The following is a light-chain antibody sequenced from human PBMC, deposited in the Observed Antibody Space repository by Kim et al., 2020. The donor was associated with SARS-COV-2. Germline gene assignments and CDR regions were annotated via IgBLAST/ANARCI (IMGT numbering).Light chain of an antibody. J-gene: IGLJ1*01. V-gene: IGLV3-1*01. CDR3: QAWDSSTNNYV. CDR2: QDN. Sequence: SYELTQPPSVSVSPGQTASITCSGYKLGDKYVSWYQQKPGQSPVVVIYQDNQRPSGSPERFSGSNSGNTATLTISGTQAMDEADYYCQAWDSSTNNYV. CDR1: KLGDKY.